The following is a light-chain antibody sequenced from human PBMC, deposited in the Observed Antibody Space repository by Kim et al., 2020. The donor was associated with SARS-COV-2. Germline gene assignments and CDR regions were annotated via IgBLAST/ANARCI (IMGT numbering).Light chain of an antibody. J-gene: IGKJ4*01. CDR3: QQCHSRPLT. V-gene: IGKV4-1*01. CDR1: QSVLSTSNNLNY. Sequence: RATINCKSSQSVLSTSNNLNYLVWYQQKAGQPPKLLISWASTRESGVPDRFSGSGSGTDFTLTISALQADDVAVYCQQCHSRPLTFGGGTKVDIK. CDR2: WAS.